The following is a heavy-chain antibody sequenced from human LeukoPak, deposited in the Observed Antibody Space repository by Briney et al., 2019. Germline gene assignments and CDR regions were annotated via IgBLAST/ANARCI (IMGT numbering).Heavy chain of an antibody. Sequence: GASVKVSCKASGYTFTGYYMHWVRQAPGQGLEWMGWINPNSGGTSYAQKFQGRVTMTRDTSISTAYMELSRLRSDDTAVYYCARDRDYDFWSGYITYYYYYMDVWGKGTTVTVSS. D-gene: IGHD3-3*01. CDR3: ARDRDYDFWSGYITYYYYYMDV. CDR2: INPNSGGT. CDR1: GYTFTGYY. J-gene: IGHJ6*03. V-gene: IGHV1-2*02.